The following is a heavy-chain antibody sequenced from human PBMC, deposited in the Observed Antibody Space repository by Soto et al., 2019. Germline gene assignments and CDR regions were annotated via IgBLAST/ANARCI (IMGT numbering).Heavy chain of an antibody. CDR1: GFIFSNNG. D-gene: IGHD3-10*02. J-gene: IGHJ4*02. V-gene: IGHV3-30*03. Sequence: RLSCVGSGFIFSNNGMHWVRQTPGKGLEWVAFLSYDGSETFYADSVKGRFTVSRDNSKNTLFLHMRNLRRDDTAVYYCSIVRVADSALDHWGQGTLVTVSS. CDR3: SIVRVADSALDH. CDR2: LSYDGSET.